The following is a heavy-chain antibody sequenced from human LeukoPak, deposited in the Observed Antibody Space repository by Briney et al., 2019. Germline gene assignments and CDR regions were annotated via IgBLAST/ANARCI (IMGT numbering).Heavy chain of an antibody. Sequence: GGPLRLSCAAPGFTFSSNGLHWGRKAPGKELEDVAAISIKSVRTYYANSAKGRLTISRANSKNTLHLQMGSLRAEAMAVYYCARGGGSGDLDYWGQGALVTVSS. CDR3: ARGGGSGDLDY. D-gene: IGHD1-26*01. V-gene: IGHV3-64*01. CDR2: ISIKSVRT. J-gene: IGHJ4*02. CDR1: GFTFSSNG.